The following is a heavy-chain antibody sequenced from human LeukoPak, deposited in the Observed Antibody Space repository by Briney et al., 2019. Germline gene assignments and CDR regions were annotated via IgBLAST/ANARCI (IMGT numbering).Heavy chain of an antibody. D-gene: IGHD4-23*01. Sequence: GESLKISCKGSGYRFTNYWIGWVRQMPGKGLDWMGIIYPGDSDTRYSPSFQGQVPISADKSITTAYLPWSSRKASDTAMYYCARGDYGGNSYYFDYWGQGTLVTVSS. CDR1: GYRFTNYW. CDR2: IYPGDSDT. CDR3: ARGDYGGNSYYFDY. J-gene: IGHJ4*02. V-gene: IGHV5-51*01.